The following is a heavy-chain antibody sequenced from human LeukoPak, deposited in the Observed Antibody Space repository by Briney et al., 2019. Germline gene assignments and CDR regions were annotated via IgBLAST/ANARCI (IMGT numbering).Heavy chain of an antibody. Sequence: PGGSLSLSCAASGFTFSFYNMNWVRQAPGKGLEWVSYISRDSITTYYADSVKGRFTISRDNAKNSLYLQMNSLRDEDTAVYYCAGSGSYRFDYWGQGTLVTVSS. CDR3: AGSGSYRFDY. J-gene: IGHJ4*02. D-gene: IGHD1-26*01. CDR2: ISRDSITT. CDR1: GFTFSFYN. V-gene: IGHV3-48*02.